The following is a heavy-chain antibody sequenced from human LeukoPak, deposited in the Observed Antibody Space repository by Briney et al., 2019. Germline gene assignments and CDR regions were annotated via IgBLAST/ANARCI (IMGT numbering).Heavy chain of an antibody. CDR3: AREAGATLDWFDP. V-gene: IGHV4-39*07. J-gene: IGHJ5*02. CDR1: GGSISSSSYY. Sequence: SETLSLTCTVSGGSISSSSYYWGWIRQPPGKGLEWIGSIYYSGSTYYNPSLKSRVTISVDTSKNQFSLKLSSVTAADTAVYYCAREAGATLDWFDPWGQGTLVTVSS. D-gene: IGHD1-26*01. CDR2: IYYSGST.